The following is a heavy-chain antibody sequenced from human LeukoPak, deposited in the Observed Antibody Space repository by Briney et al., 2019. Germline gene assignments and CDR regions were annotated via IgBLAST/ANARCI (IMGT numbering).Heavy chain of an antibody. V-gene: IGHV3-30*18. Sequence: PGGSLRLSCAAPGFTFSSYGMHWVRQAPGKGLEWVAVISYDGSNKYYADSVKGRFTISRDNSKSTLYLQMNSLRAEDTAVYYCAKDWGYRAAMVTYRLYYFDYWGQGTLVTVSS. CDR2: ISYDGSNK. D-gene: IGHD5-18*01. CDR3: AKDWGYRAAMVTYRLYYFDY. CDR1: GFTFSSYG. J-gene: IGHJ4*02.